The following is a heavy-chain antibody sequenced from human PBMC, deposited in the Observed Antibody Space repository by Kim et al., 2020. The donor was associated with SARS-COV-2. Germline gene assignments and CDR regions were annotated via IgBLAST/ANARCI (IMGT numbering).Heavy chain of an antibody. CDR3: AREEGIAAAGLGY. J-gene: IGHJ4*02. V-gene: IGHV6-1*01. D-gene: IGHD6-13*01. Sequence: YAVAVKSRITINPATSKNQFSLQLNSVTPEDTAVYYCAREEGIAAAGLGYWGQGTLVTVSS.